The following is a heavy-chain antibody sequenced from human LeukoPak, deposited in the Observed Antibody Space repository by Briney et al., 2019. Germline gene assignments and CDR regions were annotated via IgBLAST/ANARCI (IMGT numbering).Heavy chain of an antibody. D-gene: IGHD2-2*01. Sequence: SETLSLTCTVSGGSISSYYWSWIRQPAGKGLEWIGRIYTSGSTNYNPSLKSRVTMSVDTSKNQFSLKLSSVTAADTAVYYCARERYCSSTSCPYDAFDIWGQGTMVTVSS. CDR3: ARERYCSSTSCPYDAFDI. CDR2: IYTSGST. J-gene: IGHJ3*02. CDR1: GGSISSYY. V-gene: IGHV4-4*07.